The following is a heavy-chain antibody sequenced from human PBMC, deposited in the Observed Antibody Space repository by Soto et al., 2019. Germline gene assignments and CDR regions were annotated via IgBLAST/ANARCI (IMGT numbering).Heavy chain of an antibody. CDR2: IDPSDSYT. Sequence: EVQLVQSGAEVKKPGESLRISCKGSGYSFTSYWISWVRQMPGKGLEWMGRIDPSDSYTNYSPSFQGHVTISADKSIRTAYRQWSRLKASDSAMYYCARLSHYNNDMDGWGQGTTVTVSS. J-gene: IGHJ6*02. CDR3: ARLSHYNNDMDG. CDR1: GYSFTSYW. V-gene: IGHV5-10-1*01.